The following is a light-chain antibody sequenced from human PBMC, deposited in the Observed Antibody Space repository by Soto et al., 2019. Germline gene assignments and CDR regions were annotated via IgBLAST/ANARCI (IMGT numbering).Light chain of an antibody. Sequence: QSALTQPASVSGSPGQSITISCTGTSSDVGGYNYVSWFQHHPGKAPILIIYEVSYRPSGVSNRFSGSKSGDTASLTISGLQAEDEADYYCSSFTNTITRYAFGTGTKLTVL. CDR2: EVS. CDR3: SSFTNTITRYA. CDR1: SSDVGGYNY. V-gene: IGLV2-14*01. J-gene: IGLJ1*01.